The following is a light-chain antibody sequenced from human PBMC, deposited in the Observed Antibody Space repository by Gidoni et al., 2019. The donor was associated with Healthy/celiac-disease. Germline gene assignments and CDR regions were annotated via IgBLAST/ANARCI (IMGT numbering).Light chain of an antibody. J-gene: IGKJ3*01. CDR1: QSVSSY. CDR2: DAS. CDR3: QQRSNWPPLLT. V-gene: IGKV3-11*01. Sequence: EIVLPQSPATLSLSPGERATLSCRASQSVSSYLAWYQQQPGQAPRLLIYDASNRATGIPARFSGSGSGTDFTLTISSLEPEDFAVYYCQQRSNWPPLLTFGPGTKVDIK.